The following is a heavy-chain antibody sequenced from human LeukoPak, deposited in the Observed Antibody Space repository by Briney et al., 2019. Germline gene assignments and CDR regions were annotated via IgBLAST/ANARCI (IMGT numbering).Heavy chain of an antibody. D-gene: IGHD2-21*01. CDR1: GFTFSSYW. Sequence: PGGSLRLSCAASGFTFSSYWMSWVRQAPGKGLEWVANIKQDGSEKYYVDSVKGRLTISRDNAKNSLYLQMNSLRAEDTAVYYCARDLGQAYCGGDCLGVYWGQGTLVTVSS. CDR3: ARDLGQAYCGGDCLGVY. V-gene: IGHV3-7*01. J-gene: IGHJ4*02. CDR2: IKQDGSEK.